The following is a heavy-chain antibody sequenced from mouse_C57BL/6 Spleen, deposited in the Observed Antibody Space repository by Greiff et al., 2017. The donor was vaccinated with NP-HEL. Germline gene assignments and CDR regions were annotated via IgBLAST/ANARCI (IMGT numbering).Heavy chain of an antibody. CDR2: INPNNGGT. D-gene: IGHD2-3*01. V-gene: IGHV1-26*01. CDR3: ARPGYYEGGFAY. J-gene: IGHJ3*01. CDR1: GYTFTDYY. Sequence: VQLQQSGPELVKPGASVKISCKASGYTFTDYYMNWVKQSHGKSLEWIGDINPNNGGTSYNQKFKGKATLTVDKSSSTAYMELRSLTSEDSAVYYCARPGYYEGGFAYWGQGTLVTVSA.